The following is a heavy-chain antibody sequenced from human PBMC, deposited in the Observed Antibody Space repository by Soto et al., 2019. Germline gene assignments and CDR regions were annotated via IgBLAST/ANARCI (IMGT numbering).Heavy chain of an antibody. D-gene: IGHD2-2*01. CDR1: GFTFDDYA. CDR2: INWASGSI. CDR3: AKGDCTSTSCLLDY. J-gene: IGHJ4*02. V-gene: IGHV3-9*01. Sequence: GGSLRLSCADSGFTFDDYALHWVRQAPGTGLEWVSGINWASGSIGYAGSVKGRFTISRDNAKNSLYLQMNSLRAEDTALYYCAKGDCTSTSCLLDYWGQGTLVTVS.